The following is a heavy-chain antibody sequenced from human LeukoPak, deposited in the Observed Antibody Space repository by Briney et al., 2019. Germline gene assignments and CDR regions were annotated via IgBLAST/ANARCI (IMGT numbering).Heavy chain of an antibody. J-gene: IGHJ4*02. D-gene: IGHD3-3*01. CDR1: GGSISGYY. CDR3: ARGGVPGGFYGSFDY. CDR2: IYYSGST. V-gene: IGHV4-59*01. Sequence: SETLSLTCTVSGGSISGYYWSWIRQPPGRGLEWIGYIYYSGSTNHNPSLQSRVTISVDTSKNQFSLKLNSVTAADTAVYYCARGGVPGGFYGSFDYWGQGTLVSVSS.